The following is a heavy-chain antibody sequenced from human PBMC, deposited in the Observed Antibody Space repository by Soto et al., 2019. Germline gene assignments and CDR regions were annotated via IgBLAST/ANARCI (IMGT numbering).Heavy chain of an antibody. V-gene: IGHV3-21*01. CDR3: ERDFESSGGWSLAIYYYYYASDV. D-gene: IGHD6-19*01. J-gene: IGHJ6*02. Sequence: GGSLRLSCAASGFTFSSYSMNWVRQAPGKGLEWVSSISSSSIYIYYADSVKGRFTISRDNAKNSLYLQMKSLRAEDTGVYYFERDFESSGGWSLAIYYYYYASDVGGQGTTVTVP. CDR1: GFTFSSYS. CDR2: ISSSSIYI.